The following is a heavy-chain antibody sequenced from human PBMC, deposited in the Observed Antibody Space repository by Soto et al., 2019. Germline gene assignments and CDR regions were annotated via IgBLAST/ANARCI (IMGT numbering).Heavy chain of an antibody. CDR2: IWYDGSNK. Sequence: GGSLRLSCAASGFTFSSYGMHWVRQAPGKGLEWVAVIWYDGSNKYYADSVKGRFTISRDNSKNTLYLQMNSLRAEDTAVYYCARSSGGYSYGFYGMDVWGQGTTVTVSS. V-gene: IGHV3-33*01. CDR1: GFTFSSYG. CDR3: ARSSGGYSYGFYGMDV. D-gene: IGHD5-18*01. J-gene: IGHJ6*02.